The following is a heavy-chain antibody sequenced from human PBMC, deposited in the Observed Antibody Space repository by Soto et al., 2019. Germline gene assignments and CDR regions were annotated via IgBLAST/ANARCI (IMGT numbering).Heavy chain of an antibody. D-gene: IGHD4-4*01. V-gene: IGHV4-34*09. CDR2: IYQSGST. CDR3: ARSPILDYSNSGGNFDY. CDR1: GGSFRNYY. J-gene: IGHJ4*02. Sequence: SETLSLTCAVYGGSFRNYYWSWIRQPPGKGLEWIAYIYQSGSTNYNPSLKSRVTISVDTSKNQFSLKLSSVTAADTAVYYCARSPILDYSNSGGNFDYWGQGTLVTVSS.